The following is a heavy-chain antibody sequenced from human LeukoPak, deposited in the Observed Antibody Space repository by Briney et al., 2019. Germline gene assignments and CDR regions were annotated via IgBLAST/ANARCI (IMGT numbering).Heavy chain of an antibody. Sequence: GGSLRLSCAASGFTFSSYDMLWVRQATGKGLDWVSAIGTAGDTSYPGSVKGRFTISRENAKNSLYLQMDSLRAGDTAVYYCARAIVGATIDYWGQGTLVTVSS. CDR1: GFTFSSYD. D-gene: IGHD1-26*01. J-gene: IGHJ4*02. V-gene: IGHV3-13*01. CDR3: ARAIVGATIDY. CDR2: IGTAGDT.